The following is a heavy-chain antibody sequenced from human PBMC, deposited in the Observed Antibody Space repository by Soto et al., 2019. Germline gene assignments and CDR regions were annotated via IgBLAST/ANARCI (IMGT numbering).Heavy chain of an antibody. D-gene: IGHD3-22*01. CDR2: IFYSGST. CDR1: GGSINSGDYY. J-gene: IGHJ5*02. Sequence: QVQLQESGPGLVKPLQTLSLTCTVSGGSINSGDYYWTWIRQSPGKGLEWIGYIFYSGSTYYNPSLKSRVTISVDTSKNQFSLKLSSVTAADTAVYYCASRYYRDYNWFDPWGQGALVTVSS. CDR3: ASRYYRDYNWFDP. V-gene: IGHV4-30-4*01.